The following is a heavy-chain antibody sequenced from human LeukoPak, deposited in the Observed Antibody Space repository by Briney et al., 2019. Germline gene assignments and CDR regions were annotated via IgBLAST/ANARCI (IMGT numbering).Heavy chain of an antibody. CDR1: GYTFTGYY. Sequence: GASVKVSCKASGYTFTGYYIHWVRQAPGQGLEWMGRINPNSGGTNYAQKFQGRVTMTRDTSISTAYMQLSRLTSDDTAVYYCAREPMVRDFNWFDLWGQGTLVTVSS. J-gene: IGHJ5*02. V-gene: IGHV1-2*06. CDR2: INPNSGGT. D-gene: IGHD3-10*01. CDR3: AREPMVRDFNWFDL.